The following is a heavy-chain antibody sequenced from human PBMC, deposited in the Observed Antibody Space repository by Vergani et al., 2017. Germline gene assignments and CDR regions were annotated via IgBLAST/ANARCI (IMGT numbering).Heavy chain of an antibody. CDR3: ARDPYFQLNTNLNVYYYYGMDV. D-gene: IGHD1-1*01. CDR2: IIPILGIA. Sequence: QVQLVQSGAEVKKPGSSVKVSCKASGGTFSSYAISWVRQAPGQGLEWMGRIIPILGIANYAQKFQGRVTITADKSTSTAYMELSSLRSEDTAVYYCARDPYFQLNTNLNVYYYYGMDVWGQGTTVTVSS. V-gene: IGHV1-69*04. CDR1: GGTFSSYA. J-gene: IGHJ6*02.